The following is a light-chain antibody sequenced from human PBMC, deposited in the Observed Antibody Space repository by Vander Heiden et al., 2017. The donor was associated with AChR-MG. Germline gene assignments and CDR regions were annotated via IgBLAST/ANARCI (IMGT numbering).Light chain of an antibody. CDR3: LQYNSFLTWT. V-gene: IGKV1-17*01. CDR2: GAS. CDR1: QDIRND. Sequence: DIQMTQSPTSLSASVGDRVTIACRASQDIRNDLGWYQQRPGEAPKRLIYGASSLQAGVPSRFSGSGSGTDFTLTISSLEPEDSATYYCLQYNSFLTWTFGQGTKVEI. J-gene: IGKJ1*01.